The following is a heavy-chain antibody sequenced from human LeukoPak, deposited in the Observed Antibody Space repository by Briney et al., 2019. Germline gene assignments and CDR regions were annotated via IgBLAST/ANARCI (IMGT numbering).Heavy chain of an antibody. Sequence: TGGSLRLSCAASGFTFSYYAMHWVRQAPGKGLEWVAVISYDGSNKYYADSVKGRFTISRDNSKNTLYVQMNSLRAEDTAVYYCARDQQPSSLYYMDVWGKGTTVTVSS. CDR3: ARDQQPSSLYYMDV. V-gene: IGHV3-30-3*01. CDR1: GFTFSYYA. CDR2: ISYDGSNK. J-gene: IGHJ6*03. D-gene: IGHD6-13*01.